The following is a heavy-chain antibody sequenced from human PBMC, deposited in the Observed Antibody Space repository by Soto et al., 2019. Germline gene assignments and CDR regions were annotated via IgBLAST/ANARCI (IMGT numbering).Heavy chain of an antibody. CDR2: ISYAGSNK. V-gene: IGHV3-30*18. CDR3: AKDLGYFDY. J-gene: IGHJ4*02. Sequence: QVQLVESGGGVVQPGRSLRLSCAASGFTFSSYGMHWVRQAPGKGLEWVAVISYAGSNKYYADSVKGRFTISRDNSKNTLYLQMNSLRAEDTAVYYCAKDLGYFDYWGQGTLVTVSS. D-gene: IGHD7-27*01. CDR1: GFTFSSYG.